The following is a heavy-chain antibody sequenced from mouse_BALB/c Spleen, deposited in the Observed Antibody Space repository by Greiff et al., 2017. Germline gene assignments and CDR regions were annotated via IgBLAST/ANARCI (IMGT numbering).Heavy chain of an antibody. D-gene: IGHD4-1*01. Sequence: VKLVESGPGLVAPSQSLSITCTVSGFSLTSYGVHWVRQPPGKGLEWLGVIWAGGSTNYNSALMSRLSISKDNSKSQVFLKMNSLQTDDTAMYYCARDPGTGAYWGQGTLVTVSA. J-gene: IGHJ3*01. V-gene: IGHV2-9*02. CDR3: ARDPGTGAY. CDR2: IWAGGST. CDR1: GFSLTSYG.